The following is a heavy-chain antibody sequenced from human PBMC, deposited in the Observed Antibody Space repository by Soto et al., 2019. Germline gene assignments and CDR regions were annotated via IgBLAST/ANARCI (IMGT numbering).Heavy chain of an antibody. CDR2: IYYSGST. J-gene: IGHJ4*02. CDR3: AMGDDSSGLGRKH. D-gene: IGHD3-22*01. CDR1: GGSISSGGYY. Sequence: QVQLQESGPGLVKPSQTLSLTCTVSGGSISSGGYYWSWIRQHPGKGLEWIGYIYYSGSTYYNPSLKHPVTISVDTSKNQFSLKLSSVTAADTAVYYCAMGDDSSGLGRKHWGQGTLVTVSS. V-gene: IGHV4-31*01.